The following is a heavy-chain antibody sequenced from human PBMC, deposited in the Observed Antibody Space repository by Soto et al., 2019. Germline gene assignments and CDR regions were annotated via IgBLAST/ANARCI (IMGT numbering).Heavy chain of an antibody. J-gene: IGHJ4*02. V-gene: IGHV3-49*04. CDR2: IRSKAYGGTT. Sequence: GGSLRLSCTASGFTFGDYAMSWVRQAPGKGLEWVGFIRSKAYGGTTEYAASVKGRFTISRDDSKSIAYLQMNSLKTEDTAVYYCTREINYDSSGYYPPDYWGQGTLVTVSS. D-gene: IGHD3-22*01. CDR1: GFTFGDYA. CDR3: TREINYDSSGYYPPDY.